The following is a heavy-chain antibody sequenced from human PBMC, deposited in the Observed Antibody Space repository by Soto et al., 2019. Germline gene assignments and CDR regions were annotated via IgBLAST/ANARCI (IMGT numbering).Heavy chain of an antibody. V-gene: IGHV3-30-3*01. CDR2: ISYDGSNK. CDR1: GFTFSSYA. CDR3: ARDPSIVGATWPDY. D-gene: IGHD1-26*01. Sequence: QVQLVESGGGVVQPGRSLRLSCAASGFTFSSYAMHWVRQAPGKGLEWVAVISYDGSNKYYADSVKGRFTIPRDNSKNTLYLQMNSLRAEDTAVYYCARDPSIVGATWPDYWGQGTLVTVSS. J-gene: IGHJ4*02.